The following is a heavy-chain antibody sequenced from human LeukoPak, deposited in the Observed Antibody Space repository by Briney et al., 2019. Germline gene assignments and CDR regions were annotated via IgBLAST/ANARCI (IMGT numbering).Heavy chain of an antibody. J-gene: IGHJ4*02. V-gene: IGHV3-7*01. Sequence: PGGSLRLSCAASGFTFTIYWMTWVRQAPGKGLEWVANIKQDGSEKYYVDSVKGRFTISRDNAYNSLYLQMNSLGAEDTAVYYCAKDLQGQWPTVFDYWGQGTLVTVSS. CDR3: AKDLQGQWPTVFDY. CDR2: IKQDGSEK. D-gene: IGHD6-19*01. CDR1: GFTFTIYW.